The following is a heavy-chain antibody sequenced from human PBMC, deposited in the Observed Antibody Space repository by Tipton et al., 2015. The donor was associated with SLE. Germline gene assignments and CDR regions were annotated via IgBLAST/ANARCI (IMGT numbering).Heavy chain of an antibody. V-gene: IGHV4-4*02. J-gene: IGHJ5*02. D-gene: IGHD3-9*01. CDR3: ARGYYDIA. CDR2: IYHSGST. CDR1: GGSISSSNW. Sequence: TLSLTCAVSGGSISSSNWWSWVRQPPGKGLEWIGEIYHSGSTYYNPSLKSRVTISVDTSKNQFSPKLSSVTAADTAVYYCARGYYDIAWGQGTLVTVSS.